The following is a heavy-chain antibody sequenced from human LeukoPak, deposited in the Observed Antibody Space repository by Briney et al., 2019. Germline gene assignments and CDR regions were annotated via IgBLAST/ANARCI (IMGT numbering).Heavy chain of an antibody. CDR1: GFPFSSYE. V-gene: IGHV3-48*03. D-gene: IGHD3-10*02. J-gene: IGHJ6*04. Sequence: GGSLRLSCAASGFPFSSYEINWVRQAPGKGLEWGSYISSSGSTIYYADSVKGRFTISRDNAKNSLYLQMNSLRAEDTAVYYCAELGITMIGGVWGKGTTVTISS. CDR3: AELGITMIGGV. CDR2: ISSSGSTI.